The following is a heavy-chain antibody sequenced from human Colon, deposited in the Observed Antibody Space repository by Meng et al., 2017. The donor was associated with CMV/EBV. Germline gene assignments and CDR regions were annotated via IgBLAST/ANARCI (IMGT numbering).Heavy chain of an antibody. CDR2: INLWNGDI. CDR3: ARDLFSPGGNSCFDN. J-gene: IGHJ4*02. D-gene: IGHD3-16*01. V-gene: IGHV1-18*01. CDR1: GYAFNKHG. Sequence: ASVKVSCKASGYAFNKHGMNWVRQAPRRGLEWMGWINLWNGDIKYGQRFQGRVTVSADTSTSTVYMEVKGLTSDDTAVYYCARDLFSPGGNSCFDNWGQGTVVTVSS.